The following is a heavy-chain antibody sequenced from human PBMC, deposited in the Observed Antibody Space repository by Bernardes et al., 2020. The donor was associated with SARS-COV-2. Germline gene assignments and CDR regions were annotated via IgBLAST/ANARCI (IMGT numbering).Heavy chain of an antibody. CDR2: IIVTGKYT. Sequence: GGSWKPPCPALGSTFGTPWLTWTRRAPGKGLEWISSIIVTGKYTTYANSVKGRFTISRDNGKNSLYLQMTSLRVDDTAVYYCVGDRSILGVAVAGQPDGDYWGQGTLVTVSS. J-gene: IGHJ4*02. D-gene: IGHD6-19*01. V-gene: IGHV3-11*06. CDR3: VGDRSILGVAVAGQPDGDY. CDR1: GSTFGTPW.